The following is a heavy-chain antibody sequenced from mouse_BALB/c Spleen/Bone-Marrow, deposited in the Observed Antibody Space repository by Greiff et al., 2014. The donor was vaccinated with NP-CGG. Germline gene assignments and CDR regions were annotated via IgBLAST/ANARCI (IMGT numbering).Heavy chain of an antibody. V-gene: IGHV14-3*02. J-gene: IGHJ2*01. Sequence: DVQLQESGAELVKPGAPVKLSCTASGFNIKDTYMHWVKQRPEQGLEWIGWIDPANGNTKYDPNFQGKATITADTSSNTAYLQLSSLTSEDTAVYYCARDYDYFFDYWGQGTTLTVSS. CDR2: IDPANGNT. CDR3: ARDYDYFFDY. D-gene: IGHD2-4*01. CDR1: GFNIKDTY.